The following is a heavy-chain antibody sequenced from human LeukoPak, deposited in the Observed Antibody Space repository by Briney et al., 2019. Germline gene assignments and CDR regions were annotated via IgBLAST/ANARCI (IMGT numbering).Heavy chain of an antibody. V-gene: IGHV3-23*01. CDR1: RFTFSTYG. Sequence: GGSLRLSCAASRFTFSTYGMSWVRQAPGKGLEWVSAISGSGGSTYYADSVKGRFTISRDNSKNTLYLQMNSLRAEDTAVYYCAKDEVGATLDGAFDIGGQGTMVTVSS. CDR2: ISGSGGST. J-gene: IGHJ3*02. CDR3: AKDEVGATLDGAFDI. D-gene: IGHD1-26*01.